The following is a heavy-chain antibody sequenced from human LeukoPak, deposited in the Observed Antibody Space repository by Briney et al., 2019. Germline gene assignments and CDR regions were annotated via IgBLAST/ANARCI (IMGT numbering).Heavy chain of an antibody. D-gene: IGHD1-26*01. CDR2: IKQDGSEK. CDR1: GFTFSSYW. CDR3: AKASVGATTWGFDY. J-gene: IGHJ4*02. Sequence: GGSLRLSCAASGFTFSSYWMSWVRQAPGKGLGWVANIKQDGSEKYCVDSVKGRFTISRDNAKNSLYLQMNSLRAEDTAVYYWAKASVGATTWGFDYWGQGTLVTVSS. V-gene: IGHV3-7*01.